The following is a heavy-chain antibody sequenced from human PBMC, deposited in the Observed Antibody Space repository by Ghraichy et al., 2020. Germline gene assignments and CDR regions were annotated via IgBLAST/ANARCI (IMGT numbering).Heavy chain of an antibody. CDR3: AKAAGPRLGELSILFWYFDL. D-gene: IGHD3-16*02. J-gene: IGHJ2*01. Sequence: GESLNISCVASGFTFSNYGMGWVRQAPGKGLEWVSAIRAVYDITDYADSVKGRFTVSRDNSQNTLHLQMNNLRAEDTAIYYCAKAAGPRLGELSILFWYFDLWGRGALVTVSS. CDR1: GFTFSNYG. V-gene: IGHV3-23*01. CDR2: IRAVYDIT.